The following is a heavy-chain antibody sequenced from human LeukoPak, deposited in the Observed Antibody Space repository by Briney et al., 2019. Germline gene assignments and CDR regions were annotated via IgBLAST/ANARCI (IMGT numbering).Heavy chain of an antibody. J-gene: IGHJ4*02. V-gene: IGHV4-59*01. Sequence: SETLSLTCTVSGVSITTYYWHWIRQPPGKGLEWIGHVYYSGSTDYNPSLKSRVTMSVDTSKNRFSLKLSSVTAADTAVYFCASLNHWGQGTLATVSS. CDR1: GVSITTYY. CDR3: ASLNH. CDR2: VYYSGST.